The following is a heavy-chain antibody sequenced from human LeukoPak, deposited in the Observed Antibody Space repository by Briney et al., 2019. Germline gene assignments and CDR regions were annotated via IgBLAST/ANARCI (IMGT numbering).Heavy chain of an antibody. CDR2: IKQDGSEE. J-gene: IGHJ6*03. Sequence: GGSLRLSCVASGFTFSSSWMTWVRQAPGKGLEWVANIKQDGSEESYVDSVRGRFTISRDNAENSLYLQMNSLRAEDTAVYFCARRTLPYLDVWGKGTTVTVSS. V-gene: IGHV3-7*01. D-gene: IGHD1/OR15-1a*01. CDR1: GFTFSSSW. CDR3: ARRTLPYLDV.